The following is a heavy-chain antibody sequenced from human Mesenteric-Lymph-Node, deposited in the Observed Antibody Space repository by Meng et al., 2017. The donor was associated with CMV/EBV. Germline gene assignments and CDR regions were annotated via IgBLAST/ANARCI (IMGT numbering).Heavy chain of an antibody. V-gene: IGHV3-66*02. CDR3: ARSFQTFTIEYGMDV. D-gene: IGHD3-3*01. J-gene: IGHJ6*02. CDR1: GFTVSSNY. Sequence: ESLKISCAASGFTVSSNYMSWVRQAPGKGLEWVSVIYSGGSTYYADSVKGRFTISRDNSKNTLYLQMNSLRAEDTAVYYFARSFQTFTIEYGMDVWGQGTTVTVSS. CDR2: IYSGGST.